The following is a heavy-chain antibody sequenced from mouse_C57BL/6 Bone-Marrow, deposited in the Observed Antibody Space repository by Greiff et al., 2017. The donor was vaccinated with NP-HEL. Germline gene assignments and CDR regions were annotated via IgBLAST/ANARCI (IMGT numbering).Heavy chain of an antibody. CDR2: INPNNGGT. CDR3: ARARLPLPSAMDY. V-gene: IGHV1-22*01. CDR1: GYTFTDYN. J-gene: IGHJ4*01. D-gene: IGHD3-2*02. Sequence: EVHLVESGPELVKPGASVKMSCKASGYTFTDYNMHWVKQSHGKSLEWIGYINPNNGGTSYNQKFKGKATLTVNKSSSTAYMELRSLTSEDSAVDYCARARLPLPSAMDYWGQGTSVTVSS.